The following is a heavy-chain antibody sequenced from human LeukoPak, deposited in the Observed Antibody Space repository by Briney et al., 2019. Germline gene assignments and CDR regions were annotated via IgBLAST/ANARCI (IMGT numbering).Heavy chain of an antibody. CDR3: ARRNMYSSSSGWFDP. J-gene: IGHJ5*02. D-gene: IGHD6-6*01. Sequence: SVKVSCKASGGTFSSYAMSWVQQAPGQGLEWMGGMIPIFGTANYAQKFQGRVTITTDESTSTAYMELSSLRSEDTAVYYCARRNMYSSSSGWFDPWGQGTLVTVSP. V-gene: IGHV1-69*05. CDR2: MIPIFGTA. CDR1: GGTFSSYA.